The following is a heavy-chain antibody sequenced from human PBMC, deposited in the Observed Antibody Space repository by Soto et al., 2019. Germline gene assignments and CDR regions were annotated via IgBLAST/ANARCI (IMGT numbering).Heavy chain of an antibody. V-gene: IGHV5-51*01. J-gene: IGHJ6*02. Sequence: GESLKISCKGSGYSFTSYWIGWVCQMPGKGLEWMGIIYPGDSDTRYSPSFQGQVTISADKSISTAYLQWSSLKASDTAMYYCARRFDSSGYYYYYGMDVWGQGTTVTVSS. CDR2: IYPGDSDT. CDR3: ARRFDSSGYYYYYGMDV. CDR1: GYSFTSYW. D-gene: IGHD3-22*01.